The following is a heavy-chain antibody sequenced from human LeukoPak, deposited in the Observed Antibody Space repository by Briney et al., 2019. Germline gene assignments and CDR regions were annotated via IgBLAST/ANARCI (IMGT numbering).Heavy chain of an antibody. CDR1: GGSISSSSYY. CDR2: IYYSGST. CDR3: ARTTRNWNLDY. D-gene: IGHD1-20*01. V-gene: IGHV4-39*01. J-gene: IGHJ4*02. Sequence: SETLSLTCTVSGGSISSSSYYWGWIRQPPGKGLEWIGSIYYSGSTYYNPSLKSRVTISVDTSKNQFSLKLSSVTAADTAVYYCARTTRNWNLDYWGQGTLVTVSS.